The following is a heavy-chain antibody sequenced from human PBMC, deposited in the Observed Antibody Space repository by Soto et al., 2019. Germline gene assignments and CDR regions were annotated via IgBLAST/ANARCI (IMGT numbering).Heavy chain of an antibody. Sequence: ASVKISCKTSGYTFTTYAMHWVRQAPGQRPEWMGWINVGRGNTKYSQSFQGRVTITADTPASTTYMELSSLRPEDTAVYYCARGGNLGVLAAYDYWGQGTQVTVSS. D-gene: IGHD2-15*01. CDR1: GYTFTTYA. V-gene: IGHV1-3*01. CDR2: INVGRGNT. J-gene: IGHJ4*02. CDR3: ARGGNLGVLAAYDY.